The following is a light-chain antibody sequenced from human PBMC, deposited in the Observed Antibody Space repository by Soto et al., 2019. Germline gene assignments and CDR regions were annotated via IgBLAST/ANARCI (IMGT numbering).Light chain of an antibody. CDR3: QVWDSGSDHWV. V-gene: IGLV3-21*04. J-gene: IGLJ3*02. CDR1: NIGSKS. Sequence: SYELSQPPSVSVAPGKTARITCGGNNIGSKSVHWYQQKPGQAPVLLIYYDSDRPSGIPERFSGSNSGNTATLTISRVEAGDEADYYCQVWDSGSDHWVFGGGTQLTVL. CDR2: YDS.